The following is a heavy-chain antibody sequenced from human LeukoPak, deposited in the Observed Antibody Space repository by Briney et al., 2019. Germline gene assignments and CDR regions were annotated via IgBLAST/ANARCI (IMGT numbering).Heavy chain of an antibody. J-gene: IGHJ3*02. CDR3: ARDQYYDAFDI. CDR1: GGSISSGDYY. Sequence: SETLSLTCTVSGGSISSGDYYWSWIRQPPGKGLEWIGNIYYSGSTYYNPSLKSRLSISVDMSKNQFSLKLTSVTAADTAVYYCARDQYYDAFDIWGQGTMVIVSS. D-gene: IGHD1-26*01. CDR2: IYYSGST. V-gene: IGHV4-30-4*02.